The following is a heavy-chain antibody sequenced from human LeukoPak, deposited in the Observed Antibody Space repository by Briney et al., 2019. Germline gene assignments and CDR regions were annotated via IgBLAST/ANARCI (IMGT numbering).Heavy chain of an antibody. V-gene: IGHV3-23*01. Sequence: GGSLRLSCAASGFTFSSYAMSWVRQAPGKGLEWVSAISGSGGSTYYADSVKGRFTISRDNSKNTLYLQTNSLRAEDTAVYYCAIPVATLGYAFDIWGQGTMVTVSS. J-gene: IGHJ3*02. CDR2: ISGSGGST. D-gene: IGHD5-12*01. CDR1: GFTFSSYA. CDR3: AIPVATLGYAFDI.